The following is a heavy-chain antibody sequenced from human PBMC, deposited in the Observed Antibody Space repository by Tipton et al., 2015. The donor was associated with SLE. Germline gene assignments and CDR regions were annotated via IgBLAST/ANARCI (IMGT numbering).Heavy chain of an antibody. CDR3: ARADYYDSGSRYYGMDV. V-gene: IGHV1-69*11. Sequence: QSGAEVMKPGSSVKVSCKASGDTFSNYAINWVRQAPGQGLEWMGTIIPILGTTNYAQTFQGRVTITADESTSTAYMELSSLTSADTAMYYCARADYYDSGSRYYGMDVWGQGTTVAVSS. CDR2: IIPILGTT. D-gene: IGHD3-10*01. CDR1: GDTFSNYA. J-gene: IGHJ6*02.